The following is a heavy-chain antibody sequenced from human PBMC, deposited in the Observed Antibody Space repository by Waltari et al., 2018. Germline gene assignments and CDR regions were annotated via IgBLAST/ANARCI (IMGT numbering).Heavy chain of an antibody. Sequence: QVQLVQSGAEVKKHGASVKVSCKASGYTFTSSAMPWVRTAPGQRLEWMGWINAGNGNTKYSQKFQGRVTITRDTSASTAYMELSSLRSEDTAVYYCARSSGVTFGGVRYYFDYWGQGTLVTVSS. J-gene: IGHJ4*02. CDR1: GYTFTSSA. D-gene: IGHD3-16*01. CDR2: INAGNGNT. CDR3: ARSSGVTFGGVRYYFDY. V-gene: IGHV1-3*01.